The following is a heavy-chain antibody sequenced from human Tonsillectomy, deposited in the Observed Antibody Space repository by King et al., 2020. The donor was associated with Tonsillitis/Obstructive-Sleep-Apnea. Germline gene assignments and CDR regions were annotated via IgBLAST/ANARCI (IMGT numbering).Heavy chain of an antibody. CDR3: ARDRDGMDV. CDR2: IYDSGNT. Sequence: QLQESGPGLVKPSQTLSLTCTVSGGSVSSGAYYWSWICQHPGKGLEWIGNIYDSGNTYYNPSLKSRVIISVDTAKNQFSLKLSSVTAADTAVYYCARDRDGMDVWGQGTTVIVS. CDR1: GGSVSSGAYY. J-gene: IGHJ6*02. V-gene: IGHV4-31*03.